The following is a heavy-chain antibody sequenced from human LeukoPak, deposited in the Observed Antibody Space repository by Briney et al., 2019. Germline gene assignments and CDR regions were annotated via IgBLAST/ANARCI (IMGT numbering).Heavy chain of an antibody. CDR2: ISGSGGST. CDR1: GFTFSSYA. J-gene: IGHJ4*02. V-gene: IGHV3-23*01. Sequence: GASLRLSCAASGFTFSSYAMSWVRQAPGKGLEWVSAISGSGGSTYYADSVKGRFTISRDNSKNTLYLQMNSLRAEDTAVYYCARGNWESDFDYWGQGTLVTVSS. CDR3: ARGNWESDFDY. D-gene: IGHD7-27*01.